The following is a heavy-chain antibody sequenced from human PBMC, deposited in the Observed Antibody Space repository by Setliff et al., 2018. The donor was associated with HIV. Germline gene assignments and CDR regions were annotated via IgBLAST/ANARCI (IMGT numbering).Heavy chain of an antibody. CDR2: VSHSGST. J-gene: IGHJ3*02. CDR1: GVSISNSLW. Sequence: SETLSLTCVVSGVSISNSLWWTWVRQPPGKGLEWIGEVSHSGSTNYNPSLKSRVDISVEKSKSQFSLELNSVTAADTAVYYCARESLNLGELSSNPDASDIWGQGTMVTVSS. D-gene: IGHD3-16*02. CDR3: ARESLNLGELSSNPDASDI. V-gene: IGHV4-4*02.